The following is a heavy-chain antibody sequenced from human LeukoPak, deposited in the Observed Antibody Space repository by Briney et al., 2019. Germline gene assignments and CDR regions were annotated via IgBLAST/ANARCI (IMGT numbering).Heavy chain of an antibody. Sequence: QAGGSPRLSCVASGFTFNRYAMSWVRHVPGKRLEWVSTFSGPMETTYYAPSVRGRFTMSRDNSKNTLSLQMNSLRAEDTAIYYCAKASLGSCTGAKCYHFDNWGQGTLVTVSS. CDR3: AKASLGSCTGAKCYHFDN. CDR1: GFTFNRYA. J-gene: IGHJ4*02. V-gene: IGHV3-23*01. D-gene: IGHD2-8*02. CDR2: FSGPMETT.